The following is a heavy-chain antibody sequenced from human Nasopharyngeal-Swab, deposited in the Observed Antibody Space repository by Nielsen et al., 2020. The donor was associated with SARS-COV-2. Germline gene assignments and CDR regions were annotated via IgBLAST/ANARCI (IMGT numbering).Heavy chain of an antibody. J-gene: IGHJ5*02. Sequence: WIRQPPGKGLEWVAVIWYDGSNKYYADSVKGRFTISRDNSKNTLYLQMNSLRAEDTAVCYCARASKFFLGYCSGGSCYKNWFDPWGQGTLVTSPQ. CDR3: ARASKFFLGYCSGGSCYKNWFDP. CDR2: IWYDGSNK. V-gene: IGHV3-33*01. D-gene: IGHD2-15*01.